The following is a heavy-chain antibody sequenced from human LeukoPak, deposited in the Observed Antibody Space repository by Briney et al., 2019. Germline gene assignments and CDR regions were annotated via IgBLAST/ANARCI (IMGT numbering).Heavy chain of an antibody. CDR3: ARDRFWDTAMTLDY. CDR2: ISSSSSYI. CDR1: GFTFSSYS. D-gene: IGHD5-18*01. Sequence: GGSLRLSCAASGFTFSSYSMSWVRQAPGKGLEWVSSISSSSSYIYYADSVKGRFTISRDNAKNSLYLQINSLRAEDTAVYYCARDRFWDTAMTLDYWGQGTLVTVSS. J-gene: IGHJ4*02. V-gene: IGHV3-21*01.